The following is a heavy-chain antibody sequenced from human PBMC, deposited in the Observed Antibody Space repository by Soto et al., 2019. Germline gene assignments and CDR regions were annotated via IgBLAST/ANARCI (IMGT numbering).Heavy chain of an antibody. V-gene: IGHV4-59*01. J-gene: IGHJ4*02. CDR3: ARLDDTNGFYTRLDY. CDR1: GGSIGSYY. D-gene: IGHD3-22*01. Sequence: SETLSLTCSVSGGSIGSYYWNWIRQPPGKGLEWIGYLYNRGSTNYNPSLNGRVTISVDTSKNEFSLKLRSVTAADTAVYYCARLDDTNGFYTRLDYWGRGAMVTVSS. CDR2: LYNRGST.